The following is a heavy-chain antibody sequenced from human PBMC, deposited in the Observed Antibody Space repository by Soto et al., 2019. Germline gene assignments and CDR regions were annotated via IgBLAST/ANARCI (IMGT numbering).Heavy chain of an antibody. CDR2: MNPNSGNR. CDR1: GYTSTCYE. V-gene: IGHV1-8*01. CDR3: ARAGWLSSRGNYGMDV. D-gene: IGHD3-9*01. J-gene: IGHJ6*02. Sequence: ASVQVSCQASGYTSTCYEINWVRQATGKGVAGMGRMNPNSGNRGYAQKFQGRVTITRNTYINTAHMELSSLRSADTAVYYCARAGWLSSRGNYGMDVWGQGTTVTVSS.